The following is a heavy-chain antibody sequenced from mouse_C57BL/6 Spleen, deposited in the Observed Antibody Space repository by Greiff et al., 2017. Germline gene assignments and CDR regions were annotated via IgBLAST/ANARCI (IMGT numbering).Heavy chain of an antibody. CDR1: GYTFTSYW. V-gene: IGHV1-69*01. J-gene: IGHJ3*01. D-gene: IGHD3-2*02. CDR2: IDPSDSYT. CDR3: ARLGTAQAPAWFAY. Sequence: QVQLQQPGAELVMPGASVKLSCKASGYTFTSYWMHWVKQRPGQGLEWIGEIDPSDSYTNYNQKFKGKSTLTVDKSSSTAYMQLSSLTSEDSAVYYCARLGTAQAPAWFAYWGQGTLVTVSA.